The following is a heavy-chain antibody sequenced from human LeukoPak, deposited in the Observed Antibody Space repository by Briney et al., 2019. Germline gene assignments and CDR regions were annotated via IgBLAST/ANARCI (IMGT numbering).Heavy chain of an antibody. Sequence: ASVKVSCKASGYTFTSYGTSWERHATGQGLEWMGWISAYNGNTKYAQKNQGRDTMTTDTSTSTAYMELRSLRSDDTAVYYCARDTLAPPRAAAGSAFDIWGQGTMVTVSS. CDR3: ARDTLAPPRAAAGSAFDI. D-gene: IGHD6-13*01. CDR2: ISAYNGNT. CDR1: GYTFTSYG. J-gene: IGHJ3*02. V-gene: IGHV1-18*01.